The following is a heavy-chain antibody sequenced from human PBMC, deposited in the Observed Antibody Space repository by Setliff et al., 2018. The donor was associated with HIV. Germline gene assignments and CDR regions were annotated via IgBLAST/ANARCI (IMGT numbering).Heavy chain of an antibody. Sequence: SGPTLVNPTQTLTLTCNFTGFPLSTTGVGVGWIRQPPGKALEWLALLYWDDDKLNSPSLKSRLTLTKDTSKNQVVLTMTNIDPVDTATYYCLHSEGALNLDYWGPGTLVTVSS. CDR2: LYWDDDK. J-gene: IGHJ4*02. CDR3: LHSEGALNLDY. V-gene: IGHV2-5*02. D-gene: IGHD3-16*01. CDR1: GFPLSTTGVG.